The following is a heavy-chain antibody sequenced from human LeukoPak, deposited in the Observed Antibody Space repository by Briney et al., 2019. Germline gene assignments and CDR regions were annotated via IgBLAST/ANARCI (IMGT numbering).Heavy chain of an antibody. CDR1: GFTFSNFW. CDR3: AREYCSGGSCYSGGYYFDY. J-gene: IGHJ4*02. CDR2: IKQDETEK. D-gene: IGHD2-15*01. V-gene: IGHV3-7*03. Sequence: GESLRLSCTASGFTFSNFWMGWVRQAPGKGLEWVANIKQDETEKFYLGSVKGRFTISRDNAKNSLYLQMNSLRVEDTAVYYCAREYCSGGSCYSGGYYFDYWGQGTLVTVSS.